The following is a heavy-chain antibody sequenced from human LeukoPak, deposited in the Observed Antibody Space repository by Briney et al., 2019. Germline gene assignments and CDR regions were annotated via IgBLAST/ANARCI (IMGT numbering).Heavy chain of an antibody. CDR1: GGSIKSGGYY. J-gene: IGHJ4*02. V-gene: IGHV4-31*01. D-gene: IGHD4-17*01. Sequence: PSETLSLTWTVSGGSIKSGGYYGSWIRQHPGKGLEWIGYILYSGNSYFNPSLKSPATISMDTSKNQFSLKLSSVTAADTAVYYCAREVAVTTHLDYWGQGTLVTVSS. CDR3: AREVAVTTHLDY. CDR2: ILYSGNS.